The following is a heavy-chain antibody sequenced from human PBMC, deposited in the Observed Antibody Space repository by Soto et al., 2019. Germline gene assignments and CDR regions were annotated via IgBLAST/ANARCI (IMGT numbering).Heavy chain of an antibody. D-gene: IGHD3-3*01. CDR1: GGTFSNYA. Sequence: QVQLVQSGPEVKKPGSSVKVSCKASGGTFSNYAINWVRQAPGQGLEWMAGIIPMFGTANYAQTFQDTVTTTADESTSTAYMELSSLRSEDTAVYYCARGYDFWIDEQTPFDYWGQGTLVTVSS. J-gene: IGHJ4*02. V-gene: IGHV1-69*12. CDR2: IIPMFGTA. CDR3: ARGYDFWIDEQTPFDY.